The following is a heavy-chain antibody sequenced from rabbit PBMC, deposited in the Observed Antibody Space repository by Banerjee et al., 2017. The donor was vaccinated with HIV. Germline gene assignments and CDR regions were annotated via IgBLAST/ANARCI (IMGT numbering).Heavy chain of an antibody. CDR3: ARDLAGVIGWNFNL. CDR2: IYAGSTGST. CDR1: GFSFSNKYV. V-gene: IGHV1S40*01. Sequence: QSMEESGGDLVKPEGSLTLTCTASGFSFSNKYVMCWVRQAPGKGLEWIGTIYAGSTGSTYYASWAKGRFTISKTSSTTVTLQMNSLTAADTATYFCARDLAGVIGWNFNLWGPGTLVTVS. D-gene: IGHD4-1*01. J-gene: IGHJ4*01.